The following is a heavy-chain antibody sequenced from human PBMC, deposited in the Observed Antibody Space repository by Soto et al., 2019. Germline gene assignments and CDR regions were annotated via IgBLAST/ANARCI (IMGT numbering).Heavy chain of an antibody. Sequence: PSETLSLTCTLSGGSISSYSWSWIRQPPGKGLEWIGYIFYFGSTNYNPSLKSRVTLSIDTSKNQLSLKLSSVTAAGTAVYYCARHSPDFDWLSQFDYWGQGTLVTVAS. D-gene: IGHD3-9*01. V-gene: IGHV4-59*08. J-gene: IGHJ4*02. CDR2: IFYFGST. CDR3: ARHSPDFDWLSQFDY. CDR1: GGSISSYS.